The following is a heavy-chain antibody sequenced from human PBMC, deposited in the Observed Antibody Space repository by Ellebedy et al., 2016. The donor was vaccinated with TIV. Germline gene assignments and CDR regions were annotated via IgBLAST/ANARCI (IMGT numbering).Heavy chain of an antibody. CDR3: ARDQGSSWYGDYYYYGMDV. V-gene: IGHV4-34*01. J-gene: IGHJ6*02. Sequence: GSLRLSCAVYGGSFSGYYWSWIRQPPGKGLEWIGEINHSGSTNYNPSLKSRVTISVDTSKNQFSLKLSSVTAADTAVYYCARDQGSSWYGDYYYYGMDVWGQGTTVTVSS. CDR1: GGSFSGYY. CDR2: INHSGST. D-gene: IGHD6-13*01.